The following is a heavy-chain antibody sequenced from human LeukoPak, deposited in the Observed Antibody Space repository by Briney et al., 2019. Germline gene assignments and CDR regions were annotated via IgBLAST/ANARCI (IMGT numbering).Heavy chain of an antibody. D-gene: IGHD3-10*01. CDR1: GGSISSSSYY. Sequence: KPSETLSLTCTVSGGSISSSSYYWGWIRQPPGKGLEWIGSIYYSGSTYYNPSLKSRVTISVDTSKNQFSLKLSSVTAADTAVYYCARLPGGRGFDFLGQGNLVTVSS. J-gene: IGHJ4*02. V-gene: IGHV4-39*01. CDR3: ARLPGGRGFDF. CDR2: IYYSGST.